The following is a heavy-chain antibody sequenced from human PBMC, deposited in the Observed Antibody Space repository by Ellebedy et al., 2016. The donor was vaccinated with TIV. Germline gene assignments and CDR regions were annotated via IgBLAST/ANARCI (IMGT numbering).Heavy chain of an antibody. V-gene: IGHV4-38-2*02. Sequence: SETLSLTXIVSGYSIRSGYYWGWIRQPPGKGLEWIANIYHSGSTYYNPSLRSRVTISADTSKNQISLKLRSVTAADTALYYCARTDLRYGMDVWGHGTTVTVSS. CDR3: ARTDLRYGMDV. CDR1: GYSIRSGYY. D-gene: IGHD3/OR15-3a*01. CDR2: IYHSGST. J-gene: IGHJ6*02.